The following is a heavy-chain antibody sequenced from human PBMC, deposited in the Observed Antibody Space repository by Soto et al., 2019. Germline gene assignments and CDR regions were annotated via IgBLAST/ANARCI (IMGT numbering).Heavy chain of an antibody. V-gene: IGHV3-73*01. CDR2: IRSKANGYAT. Sequence: EVQLVESGGGLVQPGGSLKLSCAASGFIFSDSAIHWVRQASGKGLEWVGRIRSKANGYATAYGASVKGRFTVSRDDSKNAAYLQRNSLKVEDTAVYYCTRLADYVIDYWGQGTLVTVSS. D-gene: IGHD4-17*01. J-gene: IGHJ4*02. CDR3: TRLADYVIDY. CDR1: GFIFSDSA.